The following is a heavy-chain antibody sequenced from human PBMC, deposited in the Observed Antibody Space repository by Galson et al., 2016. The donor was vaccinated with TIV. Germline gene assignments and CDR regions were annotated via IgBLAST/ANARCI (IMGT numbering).Heavy chain of an antibody. D-gene: IGHD1-1*01. CDR2: ITSKTYGATT. CDR1: GFTFGHYA. J-gene: IGHJ3*02. V-gene: IGHV3-49*01. CDR3: TRTAMGSTRNAFDI. Sequence: SLRLSCAASGFTFGHYAVNWFRQAPGKGLEWVGFITSKTYGATTEYAASVKGRFTISRDGSRNIAYPQMNSLKTEDTAVYYCTRTAMGSTRNAFDIWGQGTVVTVSS.